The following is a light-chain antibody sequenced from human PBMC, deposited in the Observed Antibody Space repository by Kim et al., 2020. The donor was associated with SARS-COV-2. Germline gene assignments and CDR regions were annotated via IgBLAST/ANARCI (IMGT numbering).Light chain of an antibody. CDR3: GTWGRSLSAGGV. V-gene: IGLV1-51*01. CDR1: RSNIGNNY. CDR2: DNY. J-gene: IGLJ1*01. Sequence: QKSTISCSGNRSNIGNNYVSWYQHFPGTAPKLLIYDNYKRPSGIPARFSGSKSGTSATLGITGLQTGDEADYYCGTWGRSLSAGGVFGTGTKVTVL.